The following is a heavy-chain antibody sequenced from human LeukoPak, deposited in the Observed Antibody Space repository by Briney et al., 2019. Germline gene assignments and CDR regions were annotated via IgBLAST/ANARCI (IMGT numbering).Heavy chain of an antibody. Sequence: GASVKVSCKASGYTFTNYAMHWVRQAPGQRLEWMGWINAGNDNTKYSQKFQARVTITRDTSASTAYMEMRSLRSEDTAVYYCARDPIGSRWPYYFDYWGQGTLVTVAS. CDR2: INAGNDNT. D-gene: IGHD6-13*01. V-gene: IGHV1-3*01. J-gene: IGHJ4*02. CDR3: ARDPIGSRWPYYFDY. CDR1: GYTFTNYA.